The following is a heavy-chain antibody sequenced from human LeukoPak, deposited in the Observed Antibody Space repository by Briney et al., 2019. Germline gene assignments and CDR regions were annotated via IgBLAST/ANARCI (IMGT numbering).Heavy chain of an antibody. V-gene: IGHV3-53*01. CDR1: GFTFSSYS. CDR3: ARADGTGGPYDY. Sequence: GGSLRLSCAASGFTFSSYSMNWVRQAPGKELEWVSVIYSGGSTHYADSVKGRFTISRDNSKNTLFLQMSSLRAEDTAVYYCARADGTGGPYDYWGQGTLVTVSS. J-gene: IGHJ4*02. D-gene: IGHD3/OR15-3a*01. CDR2: IYSGGST.